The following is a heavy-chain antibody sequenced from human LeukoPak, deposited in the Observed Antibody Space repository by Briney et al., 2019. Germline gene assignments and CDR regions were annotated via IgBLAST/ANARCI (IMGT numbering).Heavy chain of an antibody. V-gene: IGHV3-11*04. CDR3: ARSLRDAFDI. J-gene: IGHJ3*02. CDR2: LSGTGRYI. CDR1: GFTFSDYY. Sequence: GGSLRLSCAASGFTFSDYYMSWIRQAPGKGLEWVSSLSGTGRYIYYADLMKGRFTISRDNAKNSLYLQMNSLRAEDTAVYYCARSLRDAFDIWGQGTMVTVSS.